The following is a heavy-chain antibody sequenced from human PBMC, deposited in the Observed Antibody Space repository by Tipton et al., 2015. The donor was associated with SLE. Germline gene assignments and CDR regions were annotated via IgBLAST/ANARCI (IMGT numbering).Heavy chain of an antibody. CDR3: AREGFAAVAGTKNGFDI. CDR2: INHGGST. J-gene: IGHJ3*02. V-gene: IGHV4-34*01. CDR1: GGSFSGYY. Sequence: TLSLTCAVYGGSFSGYYWSWIRQPPGKGLEWIGEINHGGSTNYNPSLKSRVTISVDTSKNQFSLKLSSVTAADTAVYYCAREGFAAVAGTKNGFDIWGQGTMVTVSS. D-gene: IGHD6-19*01.